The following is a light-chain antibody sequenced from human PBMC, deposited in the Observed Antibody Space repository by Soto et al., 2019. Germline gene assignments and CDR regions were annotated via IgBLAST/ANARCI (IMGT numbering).Light chain of an antibody. V-gene: IGKV1-39*01. J-gene: IGKJ2*01. Sequence: DIQMTQSPSSLSASVRDRVTITCQASQDISNYLNWYQQKPGKAPKLLIYAASNLQSGVPSRFSGSGSGTDFTLTISSLQPEDFATYFCQQSYTTPVYSFGQGTKLEIK. CDR1: QDISNY. CDR2: AAS. CDR3: QQSYTTPVYS.